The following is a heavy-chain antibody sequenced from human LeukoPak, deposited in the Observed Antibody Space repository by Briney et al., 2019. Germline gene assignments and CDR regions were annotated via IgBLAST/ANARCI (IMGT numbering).Heavy chain of an antibody. D-gene: IGHD3-3*01. J-gene: IGHJ6*02. CDR2: INHSGST. V-gene: IGHV4-34*01. CDR1: GGSFSGYY. Sequence: SETLSLTCAAYGGSFSGYYWSWIRQPPGKGLEWIGEINHSGSTNYNPSLKSRVTISVDTSKNQFSLKLSSVTAADTAVYYCARAVGRFLEWLLVPGYYGMDVWGQGTTVTVSS. CDR3: ARAVGRFLEWLLVPGYYGMDV.